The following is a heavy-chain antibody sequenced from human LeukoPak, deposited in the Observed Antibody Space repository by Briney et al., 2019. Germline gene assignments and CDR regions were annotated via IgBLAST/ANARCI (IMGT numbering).Heavy chain of an antibody. D-gene: IGHD3-10*01. J-gene: IGHJ5*01. CDR1: GFTFSSYW. V-gene: IGHV3-74*01. CDR2: IESNGLA. Sequence: PGGSLRLSCAASGFTFSSYWMHWVRQTPGKGLMWVSRIESNGLALYADSVRDRFTISRDNAKNTVYLQMNSLRADDTAMYYCARAATYFYGSVTYDWFESWGQGTLVTVSS. CDR3: ARAATYFYGSVTYDWFES.